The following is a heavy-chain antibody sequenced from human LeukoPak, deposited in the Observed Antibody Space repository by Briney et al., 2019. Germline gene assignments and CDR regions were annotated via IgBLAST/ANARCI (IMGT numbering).Heavy chain of an antibody. CDR2: INQDGSVK. Sequence: PGGSLRLSCAASGFTFSNYWMSWVRQAPGKGLEWVANINQDGSVKYYVDSLKGRFTTSRDNAKNSVYLQLNSLRAEDTAVYYCARIGYSSSSVDYWGQGTLVSVSS. CDR1: GFTFSNYW. V-gene: IGHV3-7*01. J-gene: IGHJ4*02. CDR3: ARIGYSSSSVDY. D-gene: IGHD6-6*01.